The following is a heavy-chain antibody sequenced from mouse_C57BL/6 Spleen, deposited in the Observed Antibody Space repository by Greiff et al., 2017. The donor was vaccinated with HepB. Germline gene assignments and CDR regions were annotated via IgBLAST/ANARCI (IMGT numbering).Heavy chain of an antibody. CDR3: ARSGDGYYDFDY. Sequence: VMLVESGPELVKPGASVKISCKASGYAFSSSWMNWVKQRPGKGLEWIGRIYPGDGDTNYNGKFKGKATLTADKSSSTAYMQLSSLTSEDSAVYFCARSGDGYYDFDYWGQGTTLTVSS. D-gene: IGHD2-3*01. CDR2: IYPGDGDT. V-gene: IGHV1-82*01. J-gene: IGHJ2*01. CDR1: GYAFSSSW.